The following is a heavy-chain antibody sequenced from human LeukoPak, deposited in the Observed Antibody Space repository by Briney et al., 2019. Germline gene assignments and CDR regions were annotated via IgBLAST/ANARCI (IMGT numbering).Heavy chain of an antibody. V-gene: IGHV3-74*01. CDR1: GFTFSNYW. CDR3: ASASSHRIAAGGDY. D-gene: IGHD6-13*01. J-gene: IGHJ4*02. CDR2: INSDGSSR. Sequence: GGSLRLSCAASGFTFSNYWMHWVRQAPGKGQVWVSRINSDGSSRNYADSVKGRFTISRDNAKNTLYLQMNSLRAEDTAVYYCASASSHRIAAGGDYWGQGTLVTVSS.